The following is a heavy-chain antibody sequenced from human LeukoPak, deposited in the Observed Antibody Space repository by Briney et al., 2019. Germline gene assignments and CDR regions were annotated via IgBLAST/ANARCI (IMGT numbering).Heavy chain of an antibody. D-gene: IGHD3-10*01. J-gene: IGHJ6*02. CDR3: ARVSTLTMVRGVIPYYYYYGMDV. Sequence: SETLSLTCTVSRGSISSYYWSWIRQPPGKGLEWIGYIYYSGSTNYNPSLKSRVTISVDTSKNQFSLKLSSVTAADTAVYYCARVSTLTMVRGVIPYYYYYGMDVWGQGTTVTVSS. CDR1: RGSISSYY. CDR2: IYYSGST. V-gene: IGHV4-59*01.